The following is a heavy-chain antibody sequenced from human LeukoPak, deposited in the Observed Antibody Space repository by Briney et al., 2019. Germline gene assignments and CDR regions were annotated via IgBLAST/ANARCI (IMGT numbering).Heavy chain of an antibody. CDR2: IYYSGST. CDR3: ARDSVTIFAFDP. D-gene: IGHD3-3*01. Sequence: SETLSLTCTVSGGPISSYYWSWIRQPPGKGLEWIGYIYYSGSTNYNPSLKGRVTISVDTSKNQFSLKLSSVTAADTAVYYCARDSVTIFAFDPWAREPWSPSPQ. CDR1: GGPISSYY. J-gene: IGHJ5*02. V-gene: IGHV4-59*01.